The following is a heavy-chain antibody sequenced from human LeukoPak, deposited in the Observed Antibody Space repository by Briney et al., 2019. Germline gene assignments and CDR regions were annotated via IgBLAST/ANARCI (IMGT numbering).Heavy chain of an antibody. Sequence: PGRSLRLSCAASGFTFDDYAIHWVRQAPGKGLEWVSCISWNNKTIGYADSVKGRFTLSRDNAKNSLYLQMNSLRTEDTALYYCAKATGVPYSSSWYLGFDYWGQGTLVTVSS. D-gene: IGHD6-13*01. CDR2: ISWNNKTI. J-gene: IGHJ4*02. CDR1: GFTFDDYA. CDR3: AKATGVPYSSSWYLGFDY. V-gene: IGHV3-9*01.